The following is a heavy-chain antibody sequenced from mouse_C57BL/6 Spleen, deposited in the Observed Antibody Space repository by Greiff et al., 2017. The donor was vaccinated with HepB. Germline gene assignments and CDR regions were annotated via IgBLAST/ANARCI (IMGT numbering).Heavy chain of an antibody. J-gene: IGHJ4*01. Sequence: EVKVEESGGGLVKPGGSLKLSCAASGFTFSDYGMHWVRQAPEKGLEWVAYISSGSSTIYYADTVKGRFTISRDNAKNTLFLQMTSLRSEDTAMYYCARYYDRAYYYAMDYWGQGTSVTVSS. V-gene: IGHV5-17*01. D-gene: IGHD2-4*01. CDR3: ARYYDRAYYYAMDY. CDR2: ISSGSSTI. CDR1: GFTFSDYG.